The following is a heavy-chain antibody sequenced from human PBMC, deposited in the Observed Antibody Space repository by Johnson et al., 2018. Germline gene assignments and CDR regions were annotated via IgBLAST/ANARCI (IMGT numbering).Heavy chain of an antibody. J-gene: IGHJ6*02. V-gene: IGHV4-39*01. CDR3: ARPGAGMDV. Sequence: QVQLQESGPGLVKPSETLSLTCIVSGGSISSSSYYWGWIRQPPGKGLEWIGSIYNSETTYSNPSLKSRVTISVDTSKNQFSLRMSSVTAADTAVYYCARPGAGMDVWGQGTTVTVSS. CDR1: GGSISSSSYY. CDR2: IYNSETT.